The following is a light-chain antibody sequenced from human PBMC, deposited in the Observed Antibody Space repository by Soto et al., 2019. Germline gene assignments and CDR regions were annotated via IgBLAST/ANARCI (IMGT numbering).Light chain of an antibody. CDR3: QQYGSSPLT. V-gene: IGKV3-20*01. J-gene: IGKJ4*01. CDR2: RAS. CDR1: QSVSSSY. Sequence: EIALTQYPGTLSLSPGERSTPSGKASQSVSSSYLAWYQQKPGQAPKVLIYRASSRATGITDRFSGSGSGTDFTITISRLEPEDFAVYYCQQYGSSPLTVGGGTKVEIK.